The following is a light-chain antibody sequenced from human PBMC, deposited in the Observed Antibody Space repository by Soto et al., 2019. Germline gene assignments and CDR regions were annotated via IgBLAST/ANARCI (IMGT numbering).Light chain of an antibody. CDR3: VAWDDSLSWV. CDR2: KNN. Sequence: QSVLTQPPSASGTPGQRVTISCSGRSSNIGNNYVYWYQQFPGTAPKLLIYKNNQRPAGVPDRFSGSKSGTSASLAISGLRSEDEADYYCVAWDDSLSWVFGGGTKLTVL. V-gene: IGLV1-47*01. CDR1: SSNIGNNY. J-gene: IGLJ3*02.